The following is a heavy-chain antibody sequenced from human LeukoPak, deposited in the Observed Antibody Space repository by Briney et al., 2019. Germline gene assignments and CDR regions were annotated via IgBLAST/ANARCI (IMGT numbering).Heavy chain of an antibody. CDR2: IIPILGIA. CDR1: GGTFSSYA. J-gene: IGHJ5*02. Sequence: SVKVSCKASGGTFSSYAISWVRQAPGQGLEWMGRIIPILGIANYAQKFQGRVTITADKSTSTAYMELSSLRSEDTAVFYCARETYCGGDCYSELWFDPWGQGTLVTVSS. CDR3: ARETYCGGDCYSELWFDP. D-gene: IGHD2-21*02. V-gene: IGHV1-69*04.